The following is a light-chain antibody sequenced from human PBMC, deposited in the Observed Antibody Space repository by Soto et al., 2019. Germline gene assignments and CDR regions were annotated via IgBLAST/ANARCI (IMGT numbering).Light chain of an antibody. J-gene: IGKJ2*01. CDR1: QSVSSSY. CDR2: GAS. V-gene: IGKV3-20*01. CDR3: QQYGSSPVT. Sequence: EIVLTQSPGTLSLSPGERATLSCRASQSVSSSYLAWYQQKPGQAPRLLIYGASSRVTGIPDRFSGSGSGTDFTLTISRLEPEDFAVYYCQQYGSSPVTFGQGTKLEI.